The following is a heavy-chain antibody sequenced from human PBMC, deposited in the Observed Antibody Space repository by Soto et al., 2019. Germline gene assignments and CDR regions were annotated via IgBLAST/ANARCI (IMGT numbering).Heavy chain of an antibody. CDR1: GGSINYYY. J-gene: IGHJ4*01. Sequence: PSETLSLTCTVSGGSINYYYWNWIRQPPGKGLEYIGFIYYSGSTNYNPSLKSRVTISLDTSKNQFSLKMTSVTAADSALYHCARASSSWSRVFDDEGQGALVTVSS. D-gene: IGHD6-6*01. CDR3: ARASSSWSRVFDD. CDR2: IYYSGST. V-gene: IGHV4-59*01.